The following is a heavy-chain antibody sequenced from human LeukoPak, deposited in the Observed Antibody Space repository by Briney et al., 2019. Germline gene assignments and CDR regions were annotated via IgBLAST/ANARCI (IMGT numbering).Heavy chain of an antibody. Sequence: PSETLSLTCAVSGGSISSGGYSWSWIRQPPGKGLEWIGYIYHSGSTYYNPSLKCRVTISVDRSKNQFSLKLSSVTAADTAVYYCARVRNYYDSSGYLPLYYFDYWGQGTLVTVSS. D-gene: IGHD3-22*01. J-gene: IGHJ4*02. CDR3: ARVRNYYDSSGYLPLYYFDY. CDR2: IYHSGST. V-gene: IGHV4-30-2*01. CDR1: GGSISSGGYS.